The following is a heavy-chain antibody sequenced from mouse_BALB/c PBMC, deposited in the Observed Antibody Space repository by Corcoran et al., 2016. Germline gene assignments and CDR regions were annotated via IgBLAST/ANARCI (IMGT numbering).Heavy chain of an antibody. V-gene: IGHV1-26*01. J-gene: IGHJ2*01. CDR1: GYSFTGYY. CDR2: INPYNGAT. Sequence: EVQLQQSGPGLVKPGASVKISCKASGYSFTGYYMHWVKQSHVKSLEWIGRINPYNGATSYNQNFKDKASLTVDKSSSTAYMELHSLTSEDSAVYYCARGALLRYFDYWGQGTTLTVSS. D-gene: IGHD1-1*01. CDR3: ARGALLRYFDY.